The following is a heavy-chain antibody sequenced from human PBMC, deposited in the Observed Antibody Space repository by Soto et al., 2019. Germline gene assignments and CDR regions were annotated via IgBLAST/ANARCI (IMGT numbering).Heavy chain of an antibody. CDR3: AKEDSGFWGYMDV. V-gene: IGHV3-9*01. CDR1: GFTFYNHG. CDR2: ITWSSDSM. D-gene: IGHD3-16*01. J-gene: IGHJ6*03. Sequence: EVQLVESGGGLVQPGRSLRLSCVASGFTFYNHGMHWVRQAPGRGLEWVSGITWSSDSMGYADSVKGRFTISSDNAKNSLYLQMNSLSPANTALYYCAKEDSGFWGYMDVWGKGTTVTASS.